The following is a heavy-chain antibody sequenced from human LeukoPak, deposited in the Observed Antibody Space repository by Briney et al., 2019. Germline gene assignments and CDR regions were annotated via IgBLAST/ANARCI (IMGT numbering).Heavy chain of an antibody. CDR1: NASIISSSYY. Sequence: PSETLSLTCSVSNASIISSSYYWGWIRQPPGKGLEWIGSIYYRGRTYYNPSLKIRVTISADTSKNQFSLNLNSVTASDTAVYYCARQKILDDNYDSSGYYVDQWGQGSLVTVSS. V-gene: IGHV4-39*01. D-gene: IGHD3-22*01. J-gene: IGHJ4*02. CDR2: IYYRGRT. CDR3: ARQKILDDNYDSSGYYVDQ.